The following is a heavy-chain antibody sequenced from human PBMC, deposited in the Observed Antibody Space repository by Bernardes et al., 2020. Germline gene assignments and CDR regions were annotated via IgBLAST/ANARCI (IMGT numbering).Heavy chain of an antibody. CDR3: ARAGIAAADNYFDY. CDR2: ISYDGSNK. V-gene: IGHV3-30*03. D-gene: IGHD6-13*01. Sequence: GGSLRLSCAASGFTFSSYGMHWVRQAPGKGLEWVAVISYDGSNKYYADSVKGRFTISRDNSKNTLYLQMNSLRAEDTAVYYCARAGIAAADNYFDYWGQGTLVTVSS. J-gene: IGHJ4*02. CDR1: GFTFSSYG.